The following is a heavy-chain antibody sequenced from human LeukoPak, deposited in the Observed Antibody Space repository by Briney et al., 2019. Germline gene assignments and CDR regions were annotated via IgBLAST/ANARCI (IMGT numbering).Heavy chain of an antibody. D-gene: IGHD3-10*01. V-gene: IGHV4-59*08. Sequence: PSETLSLTCTVSGGSISSYYWSWIRQPPGKGLEWIGYIYYSGSTNYNPSLKSRVTISVDTPKNQFSLKLGSVTAADTAVYYCARLLSGYRGVIFNYWGQGTLVTVSS. CDR2: IYYSGST. CDR1: GGSISSYY. J-gene: IGHJ4*02. CDR3: ARLLSGYRGVIFNY.